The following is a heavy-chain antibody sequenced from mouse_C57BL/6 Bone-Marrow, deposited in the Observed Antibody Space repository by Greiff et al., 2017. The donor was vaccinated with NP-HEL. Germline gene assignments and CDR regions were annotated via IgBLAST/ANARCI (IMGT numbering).Heavy chain of an antibody. CDR1: GFNIKNPY. CDR3: ALLLLGYAMDY. J-gene: IGHJ4*01. Sequence: EVQLQQSVAELVRPGASVKLSCTASGFNIKNPYMHWVKQRPEQGLEWIGRIDPANGNTKYAPKFQGKATITADTSSNTAYLQLSSLTSEDTAIYYCALLLLGYAMDYWGQGTSVTVSS. V-gene: IGHV14-3*01. D-gene: IGHD1-1*01. CDR2: IDPANGNT.